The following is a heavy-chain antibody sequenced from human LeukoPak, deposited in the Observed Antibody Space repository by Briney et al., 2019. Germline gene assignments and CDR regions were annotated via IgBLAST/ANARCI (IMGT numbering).Heavy chain of an antibody. CDR2: IIPIFGTA. Sequence: VASVKVSCKASGGTFSSYAISWVRQAPGQGLEWMGGIIPIFGTANYAQKFQGRVTITADESTSTAYMELSSLRSEDTAVYYCAKSVVVITFRFDDWGQGALVTVSS. D-gene: IGHD2-15*01. V-gene: IGHV1-69*13. CDR3: AKSVVVITFRFDD. CDR1: GGTFSSYA. J-gene: IGHJ4*02.